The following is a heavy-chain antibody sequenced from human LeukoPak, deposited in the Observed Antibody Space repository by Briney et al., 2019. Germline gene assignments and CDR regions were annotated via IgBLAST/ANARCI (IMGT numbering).Heavy chain of an antibody. J-gene: IGHJ4*02. CDR3: ATDFTASYRLDY. V-gene: IGHV3-48*02. Sequence: GRSLSLSCAASGFTFSIYSMNWVRQAPGKGLEWLSYISSSSSTIYYADSVKGRFTISRDNARNSLYLQMNSLRDEDTAVYYCATDFTASYRLDYWGQGTLVTVSS. CDR1: GFTFSIYS. CDR2: ISSSSSTI. D-gene: IGHD3-16*02.